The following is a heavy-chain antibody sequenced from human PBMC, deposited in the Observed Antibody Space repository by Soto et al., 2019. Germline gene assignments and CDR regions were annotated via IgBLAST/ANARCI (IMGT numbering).Heavy chain of an antibody. V-gene: IGHV3-23*01. CDR1: GFTFSSYA. Sequence: GGSLRLSCAASGFTFSSYAMSWVRQAPGKGLEWVSAISGSGGSTYYADSVKGRFTISRDNSKNTLYLQMNSLRAEDTAVYYCAKDRLAHITMIEHAFDIWGQGTMVTVSS. D-gene: IGHD3-22*01. CDR2: ISGSGGST. CDR3: AKDRLAHITMIEHAFDI. J-gene: IGHJ3*02.